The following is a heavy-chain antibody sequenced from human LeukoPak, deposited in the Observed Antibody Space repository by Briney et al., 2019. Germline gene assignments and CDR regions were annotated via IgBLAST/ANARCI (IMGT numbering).Heavy chain of an antibody. Sequence: SETLSLTCTVSGGSISSYYWSWIRQPPGKGLEWIGYIYYSGSTNYNPSLKSRVTISVDTSKNQFSLKLSSVTAADTAVYYCARVSGYSGYDHWGQGTLVTVSS. CDR1: GGSISSYY. V-gene: IGHV4-59*01. D-gene: IGHD5-12*01. CDR2: IYYSGST. CDR3: ARVSGYSGYDH. J-gene: IGHJ5*02.